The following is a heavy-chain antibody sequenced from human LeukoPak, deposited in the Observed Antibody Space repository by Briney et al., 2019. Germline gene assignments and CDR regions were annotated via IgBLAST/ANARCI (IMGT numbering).Heavy chain of an antibody. D-gene: IGHD3-10*01. V-gene: IGHV3-11*01. Sequence: PGGSLRPSCAASGFTFSDYYMSWIRQAPGKGLEWVSYISSSGSTIYYADSVKGRFTISRDNAKNSLYLQMNGLRAEDTAVYYCARDRYYYGSGSSNGGQGTLVTVSS. CDR2: ISSSGSTI. CDR1: GFTFSDYY. CDR3: ARDRYYYGSGSSN. J-gene: IGHJ4*02.